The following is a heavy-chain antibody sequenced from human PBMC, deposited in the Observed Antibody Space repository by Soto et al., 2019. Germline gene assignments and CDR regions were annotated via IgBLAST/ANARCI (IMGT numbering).Heavy chain of an antibody. V-gene: IGHV3-23*01. CDR1: GFTFSTYA. J-gene: IGHJ4*02. D-gene: IGHD6-13*01. Sequence: VQLLESGGGLVQPGGSLRLSCAASGFTFSTYAMSWVRQAPGKGLEWVSAIPGSGSSTFYADSVKGRFTISRDNSRNTLYLQLNSLRAEDTAIYYCASRAGGSSWPFYWGQGTLVTVSS. CDR2: IPGSGSST. CDR3: ASRAGGSSWPFY.